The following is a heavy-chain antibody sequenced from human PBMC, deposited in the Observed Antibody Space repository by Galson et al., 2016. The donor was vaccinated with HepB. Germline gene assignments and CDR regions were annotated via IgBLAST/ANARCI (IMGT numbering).Heavy chain of an antibody. D-gene: IGHD2-2*01. Sequence: SLRLSCAASGFSFSDYYMSWIRQAPGKGLEWVSYITSSGTTIYYADSVKGRFTISRDDAKNSLNLQMNSLRVEDTAVYYCVRDLGSCSGANCYAGFPYYFDYWGQGTLVTVSS. CDR2: ITSSGTTI. CDR1: GFSFSDYY. J-gene: IGHJ4*02. V-gene: IGHV3-11*01. CDR3: VRDLGSCSGANCYAGFPYYFDY.